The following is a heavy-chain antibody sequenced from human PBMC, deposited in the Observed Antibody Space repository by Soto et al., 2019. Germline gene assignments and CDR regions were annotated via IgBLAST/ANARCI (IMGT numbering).Heavy chain of an antibody. V-gene: IGHV1-2*04. Sequence: ASVKVSCKASGYTFTGYYMHWVRQAPGQGLEWMGWINPNSGGTNYAQKFQGWVTMTRDTSISTAYMELSRLRSDDTAVYYCARSLQICGGDCYSNAENPEYFQHWGQGTMVTVSS. J-gene: IGHJ1*01. CDR2: INPNSGGT. CDR3: ARSLQICGGDCYSNAENPEYFQH. CDR1: GYTFTGYY. D-gene: IGHD2-21*02.